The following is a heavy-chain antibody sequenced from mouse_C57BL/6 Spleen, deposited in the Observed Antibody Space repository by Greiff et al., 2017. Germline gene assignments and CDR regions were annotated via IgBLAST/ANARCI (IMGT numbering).Heavy chain of an antibody. D-gene: IGHD3-2*02. J-gene: IGHJ4*01. CDR1: GFSLTSYG. CDR2: IWSGGST. CDR3: ATRQLRLQAMDY. V-gene: IGHV2-2*01. Sequence: VQLQQSGPGLVQPSQSLSITCTVSGFSLTSYGVHWVRQSPGKGLEWLGVIWSGGSTDYNAAFISRLSISKDNAKSQAFFKMNSLQADDTAIYYCATRQLRLQAMDYWGQGTSVTVSS.